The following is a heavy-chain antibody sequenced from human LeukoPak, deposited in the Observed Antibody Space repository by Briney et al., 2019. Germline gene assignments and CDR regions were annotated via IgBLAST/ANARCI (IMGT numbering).Heavy chain of an antibody. Sequence: PSETPSLTCTVSGGSISSSSYYWGWIRQPPGKGLEWIGRIFFSGSTYYNPSLKSRVTISVDTSKNQFSLKLSSVTAADTAVYYCARHQYQPHSNLDYWGQGTLVTVSS. V-gene: IGHV4-39*01. CDR2: IFFSGST. J-gene: IGHJ4*02. D-gene: IGHD6-13*01. CDR3: ARHQYQPHSNLDY. CDR1: GGSISSSSYY.